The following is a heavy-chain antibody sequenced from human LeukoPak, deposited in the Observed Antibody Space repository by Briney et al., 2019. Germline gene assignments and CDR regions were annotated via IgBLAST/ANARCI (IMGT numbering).Heavy chain of an antibody. J-gene: IGHJ4*02. Sequence: GGSLRLSCAASGFTYSSYAMSWVRQAPGKGLEWVSAISGSGGSTYYADSVKGRFTISRDNSKNTLYLQMNSLRAEDTAVYYCANAGCSSTSCFDFDYWGQGTLVTVSS. CDR1: GFTYSSYA. CDR2: ISGSGGST. CDR3: ANAGCSSTSCFDFDY. D-gene: IGHD2-2*01. V-gene: IGHV3-23*01.